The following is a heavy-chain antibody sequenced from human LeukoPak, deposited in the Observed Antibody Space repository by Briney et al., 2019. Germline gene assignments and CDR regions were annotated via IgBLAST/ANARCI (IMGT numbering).Heavy chain of an antibody. CDR2: ISSSSSNI. V-gene: IGHV3-48*04. Sequence: GGSLRLSCAASGFTFSSYAMSWVRQALGKGLEWVSYISSSSSNIYHADSVKGRFTIYRDNAKNSLDLQMNSLRAEDTAVYYCARVGRSGWTVDYWGQGTLVTVSS. J-gene: IGHJ4*02. D-gene: IGHD6-19*01. CDR1: GFTFSSYA. CDR3: ARVGRSGWTVDY.